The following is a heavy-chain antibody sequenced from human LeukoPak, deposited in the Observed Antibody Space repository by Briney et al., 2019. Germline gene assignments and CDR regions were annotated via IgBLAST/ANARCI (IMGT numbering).Heavy chain of an antibody. D-gene: IGHD3-10*01. CDR2: IYSSGST. CDR3: ARQGLLWFGELFVEYYFDY. Sequence: SETLSLTCSVSGGSMSNYYWSWIRQPAGKGLEWIGRIYSSGSTYYNPSLKSRVTMSVDTSKNQFSLRLSSVTAADTAVYYCARQGLLWFGELFVEYYFDYWAREPWSPSPQ. V-gene: IGHV4-4*07. J-gene: IGHJ4*02. CDR1: GGSMSNYY.